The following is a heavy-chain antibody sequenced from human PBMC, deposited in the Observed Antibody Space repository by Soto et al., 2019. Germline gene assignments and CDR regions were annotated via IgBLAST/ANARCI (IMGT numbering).Heavy chain of an antibody. CDR1: GTTISSGDHY. Sequence: QVQLQESGPGLVKPSQTLSLTCTVSGTTISSGDHYWSWIRQAPGKGLEWIGYMYYTGKTYYNTSRQRRVTLSVDTSKTQFSLKMTSVTAAATAMYFCARVYGRGDYFDFWGRGTLVSVSS. V-gene: IGHV4-30-4*01. D-gene: IGHD1-26*01. CDR3: ARVYGRGDYFDF. CDR2: MYYTGKT. J-gene: IGHJ4*02.